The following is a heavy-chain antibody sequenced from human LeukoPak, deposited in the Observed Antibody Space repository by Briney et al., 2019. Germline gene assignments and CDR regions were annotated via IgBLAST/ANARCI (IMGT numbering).Heavy chain of an antibody. V-gene: IGHV3-23*01. CDR3: AKDYCSSTSCSLNWFDP. D-gene: IGHD2-2*01. Sequence: GGSLRLSCGASGFTFSTYAMNWVRQTPGKGLEWVSVISVSGLSTYYGDSVKGRFTISRDNSKNTLYLQMNSLRAEDTAVYYCAKDYCSSTSCSLNWFDPWGQGTLVTVSS. J-gene: IGHJ5*02. CDR2: ISVSGLST. CDR1: GFTFSTYA.